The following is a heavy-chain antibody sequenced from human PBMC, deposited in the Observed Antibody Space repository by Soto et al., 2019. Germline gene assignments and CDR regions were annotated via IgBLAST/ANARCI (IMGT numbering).Heavy chain of an antibody. CDR1: GYTFTIYA. Sequence: QVQLVQSGAEVKKPGASVKVSCKASGYTFTIYAMHWVRQAPGQRLEWMGWINAGNGNTKYSQKFQGRVTITRDTSASTAYMELSSLRSEDTAVYYCARGIVVVVAATDFDYWGQGTLVTVSS. V-gene: IGHV1-3*01. CDR3: ARGIVVVVAATDFDY. D-gene: IGHD2-15*01. J-gene: IGHJ4*02. CDR2: INAGNGNT.